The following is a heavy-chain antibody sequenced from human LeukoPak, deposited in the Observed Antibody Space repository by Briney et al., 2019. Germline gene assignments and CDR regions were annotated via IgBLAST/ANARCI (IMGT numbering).Heavy chain of an antibody. J-gene: IGHJ3*02. Sequence: HPGGSLRLSCTSSVFTFSSYAMHWVRQAPGKGLEYVSGISINGGSTDYADSVKGRFTISRDNSKNTVYLQMSSLRAEDTAVYYCVKESRVVRGVIMDAFDMWGQGTMVTVSS. CDR1: VFTFSSYA. D-gene: IGHD3-10*01. V-gene: IGHV3-64D*06. CDR2: ISINGGST. CDR3: VKESRVVRGVIMDAFDM.